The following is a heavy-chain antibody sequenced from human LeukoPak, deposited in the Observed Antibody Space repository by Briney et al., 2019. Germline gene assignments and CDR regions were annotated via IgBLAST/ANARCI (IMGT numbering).Heavy chain of an antibody. V-gene: IGHV3-11*01. Sequence: PGGSLRLSCAASGFTFSDYYMSWIRQAPGKGLEWVSYISSSGSTIYYADSVKGRFTISRDNAKNSLYLQMNSLRAEDTAVYYCARDPSASCDSSGYSPDVLGYWGQGTLVTVSS. D-gene: IGHD3-22*01. J-gene: IGHJ4*02. CDR2: ISSSGSTI. CDR1: GFTFSDYY. CDR3: ARDPSASCDSSGYSPDVLGY.